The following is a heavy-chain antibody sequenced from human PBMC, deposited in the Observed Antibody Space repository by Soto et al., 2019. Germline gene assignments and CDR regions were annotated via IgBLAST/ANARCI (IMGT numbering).Heavy chain of an antibody. CDR3: ARDGPYYYDGSGI. CDR1: GFKFDDYV. D-gene: IGHD3-22*01. J-gene: IGHJ3*02. CDR2: INWNGGAT. Sequence: GSLRLSCTASGFKFDDYVMTWVRQVPGKGLEWVSGINWNGGATGYADSVKGRFTISRDNAKTSLYLQMNSLTADDTALYYCARDGPYYYDGSGIWGQGTMVTVS. V-gene: IGHV3-20*04.